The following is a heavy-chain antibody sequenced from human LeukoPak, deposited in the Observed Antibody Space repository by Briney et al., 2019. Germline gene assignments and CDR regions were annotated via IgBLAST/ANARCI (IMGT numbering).Heavy chain of an antibody. V-gene: IGHV3-23*01. CDR2: IGPVGDSP. CDR1: GFTFSVAA. Sequence: GGSLRLSCAASGFTFSVAAMTWVRQAPGKGLEWVSLIGPVGDSPSYADSVKGRFTISRDNSKNTLSLQMDSLRVEDTAIYYCAKDIQLSTWGLGTMVTVSS. J-gene: IGHJ3*01. D-gene: IGHD5-24*01. CDR3: AKDIQLST.